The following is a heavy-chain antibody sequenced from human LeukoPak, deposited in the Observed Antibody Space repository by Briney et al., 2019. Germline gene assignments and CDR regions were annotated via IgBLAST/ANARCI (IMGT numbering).Heavy chain of an antibody. Sequence: PSEALSLTCTVSGGSISSYYWSWIRQPPGKGLEWIGYIYYSGSTNYNPSLKSRVTISVDTSKNQFSLKLSSVTAADTAVYYCARSRQGSGSWSLDYWGQGTLVTVSS. CDR2: IYYSGST. D-gene: IGHD6-13*01. J-gene: IGHJ4*02. CDR1: GGSISSYY. CDR3: ARSRQGSGSWSLDY. V-gene: IGHV4-59*08.